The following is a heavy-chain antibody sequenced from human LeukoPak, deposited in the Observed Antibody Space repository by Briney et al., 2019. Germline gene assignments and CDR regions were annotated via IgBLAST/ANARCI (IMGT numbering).Heavy chain of an antibody. D-gene: IGHD1-26*01. CDR1: GVTFSSYA. Sequence: GSLRLSCAASGVTFSSYAMSWVRQAPGKGLEWVSAISGSGGSTYYADSVKGRFTISRDNSKNTLYLQMNSLRAEDTAVYYCAKDGESGSYSLRDYWGQGTLVTVSS. CDR3: AKDGESGSYSLRDY. CDR2: ISGSGGST. V-gene: IGHV3-23*01. J-gene: IGHJ4*02.